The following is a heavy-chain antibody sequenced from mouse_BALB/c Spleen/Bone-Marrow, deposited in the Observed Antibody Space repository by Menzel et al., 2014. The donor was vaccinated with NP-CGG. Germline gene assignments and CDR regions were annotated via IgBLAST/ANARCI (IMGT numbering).Heavy chain of an antibody. J-gene: IGHJ2*01. CDR1: GYSITSDYA. CDR2: ISYSGST. D-gene: IGHD4-1*01. CDR3: AKTGTRYYFDY. Sequence: VQLKDSGPGLVKPSQSLSLTCTVTGYSITSDYAWNWIRPFPGNKLEWMGYISYSGSTSYNPSLKSRISITRDTSKNQFFLQLNSVTTEDTATYYCAKTGTRYYFDYWGQGTTLTVSS. V-gene: IGHV3-2*02.